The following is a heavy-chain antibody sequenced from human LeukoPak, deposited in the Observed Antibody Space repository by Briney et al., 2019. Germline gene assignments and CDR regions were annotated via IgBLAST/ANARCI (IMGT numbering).Heavy chain of an antibody. CDR2: ISGSGGST. Sequence: PGGSLRLSCAASGFSFSSYAMSWVRRAPGKGLEWVSAISGSGGSTYYADSVKGRFTISRDNAKNSLYLQMNSLRAEDTAVYYCASTDHSSSWLYYYYYYMDVWGKGTTVTVSS. CDR3: ASTDHSSSWLYYYYYYMDV. V-gene: IGHV3-23*01. J-gene: IGHJ6*03. D-gene: IGHD6-13*01. CDR1: GFSFSSYA.